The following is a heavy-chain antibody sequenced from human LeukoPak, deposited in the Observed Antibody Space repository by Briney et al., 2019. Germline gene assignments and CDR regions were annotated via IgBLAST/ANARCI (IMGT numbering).Heavy chain of an antibody. V-gene: IGHV3-21*01. CDR1: GFTFSVYS. Sequence: PGGSLRHSCAASGFTFSVYSMSWIRQAPEKGLEWVSSISSTTYTYYADSVKGRFTISRDNSKNSLYLQMNSLTAEDTALYYCARDGSGWSRDVWGQGTTVTVSS. CDR2: ISSTTYT. J-gene: IGHJ6*02. D-gene: IGHD6-19*01. CDR3: ARDGSGWSRDV.